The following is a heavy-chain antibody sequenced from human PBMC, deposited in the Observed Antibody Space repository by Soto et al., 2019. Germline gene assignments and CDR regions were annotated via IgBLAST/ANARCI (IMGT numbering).Heavy chain of an antibody. Sequence: GSLRLSCAASGFTFSSYSMNWVRQAPGKGLEWVSYISSSSSAIYYADSVKGRFTISRDNAKNSLYLQMNSLSDEDTAVYYCARDLRADYWGQGTLVTVSS. CDR2: ISSSSSAI. D-gene: IGHD3-16*01. CDR3: ARDLRADY. J-gene: IGHJ4*02. CDR1: GFTFSSYS. V-gene: IGHV3-48*02.